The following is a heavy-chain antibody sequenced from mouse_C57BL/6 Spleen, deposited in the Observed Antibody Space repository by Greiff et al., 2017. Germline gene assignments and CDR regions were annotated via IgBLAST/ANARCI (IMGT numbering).Heavy chain of an antibody. CDR3: ARRRYYDYDDYDAMDY. CDR2: IYPSDSET. V-gene: IGHV1-61*01. D-gene: IGHD2-4*01. Sequence: VQLQQPGAELVRPGSSVKLSCKASGYTFTSYWMDWVKQRPGQGLEWIGNIYPSDSETHYNQKFKDKATLTVDKSSSTAYMQLSSLTSEDSAVYYCARRRYYDYDDYDAMDYWGQGTSVTVSS. J-gene: IGHJ4*01. CDR1: GYTFTSYW.